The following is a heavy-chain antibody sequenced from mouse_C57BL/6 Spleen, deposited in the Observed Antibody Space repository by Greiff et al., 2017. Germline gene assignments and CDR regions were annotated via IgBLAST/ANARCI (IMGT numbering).Heavy chain of an antibody. V-gene: IGHV1-81*01. CDR3: ARGRDYDGYAMDY. D-gene: IGHD2-4*01. Sequence: VQLQESGAELARPGASVKLSCKASGYTFTSYGISWVKQRTGQGLEWIGEIYPRSGNTYYNEKFKGKATLTADKSSSTAYMELRSLTSEDSAVEFWARGRDYDGYAMDYWGQGTSVTVSS. J-gene: IGHJ4*01. CDR2: IYPRSGNT. CDR1: GYTFTSYG.